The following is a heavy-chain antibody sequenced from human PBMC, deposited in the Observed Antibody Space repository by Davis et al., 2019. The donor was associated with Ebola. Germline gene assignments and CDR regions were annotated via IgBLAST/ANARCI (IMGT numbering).Heavy chain of an antibody. CDR3: ARHCSSTSCYPDYYYYYGMDV. CDR2: IDPSDSYT. CDR1: GYSFTSYW. Sequence: KVSCKGSGYSFTSYWISWVRQMPGKGLEWMGRIDPSDSYTNYSPSFQGHVTISADKSISTAYLQLSSLKTSDTAMYYCARHCSSTSCYPDYYYYYGMDVWGQGTTVTVSS. V-gene: IGHV5-10-1*01. J-gene: IGHJ6*02. D-gene: IGHD2-2*01.